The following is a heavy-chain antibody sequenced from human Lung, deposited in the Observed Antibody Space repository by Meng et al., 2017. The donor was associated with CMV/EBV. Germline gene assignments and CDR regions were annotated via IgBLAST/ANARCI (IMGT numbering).Heavy chain of an antibody. CDR2: ISSSSTYI. J-gene: IGHJ4*02. CDR1: GFTFTAYS. CDR3: GSREGGY. V-gene: IGHV3-21*01. Sequence: ESXKISCAASGFTFTAYSMNWVRQAPGKGLEWVASISSSSTYIHYGDSVKGRFSISRDNAKNSLFLQMNSLRAEDTAVYFCGSREGGYWGQGTRVPVAS. D-gene: IGHD3-10*01.